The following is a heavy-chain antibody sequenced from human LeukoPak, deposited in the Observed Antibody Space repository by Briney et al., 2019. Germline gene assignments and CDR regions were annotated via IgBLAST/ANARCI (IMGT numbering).Heavy chain of an antibody. CDR1: GYSISSGYY. J-gene: IGHJ4*02. Sequence: SETLSLTCAVSGYSISSGYYWGWIRQPPGKGLEWIGSIYHSGSTYYNPSLKSRVTISVDTSKNQFSLKLSSVTAADTAVYYCARHLRFLEWPADYWGQGTLVTVSS. CDR3: ARHLRFLEWPADY. CDR2: IYHSGST. D-gene: IGHD3-3*01. V-gene: IGHV4-38-2*01.